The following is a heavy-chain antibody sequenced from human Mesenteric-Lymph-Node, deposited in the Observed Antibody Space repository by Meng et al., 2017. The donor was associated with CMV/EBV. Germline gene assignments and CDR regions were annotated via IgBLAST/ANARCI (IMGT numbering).Heavy chain of an antibody. D-gene: IGHD4/OR15-4a*01. CDR3: ARERGGAPRFDY. CDR1: GFTFTDYR. V-gene: IGHV3-74*01. J-gene: IGHJ4*02. Sequence: CAASGFTFTDYRMHWVRQAPGKGLVWVSRINNDGGSTSYADSVKGRFTISRDNAKNTLYLQVNSLRAEDTAVYYCARERGGAPRFDYWGQGTLVTVSS. CDR2: INNDGGST.